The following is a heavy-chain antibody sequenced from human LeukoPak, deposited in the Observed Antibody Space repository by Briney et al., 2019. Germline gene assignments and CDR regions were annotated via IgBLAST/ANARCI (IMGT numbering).Heavy chain of an antibody. Sequence: SETLSLTCSVSGASISSGSNYWGWIRQPPGKGLEWIGSIYRSGSTYYNPSLKSRVTISVDTSKNQFSLKLSSVTAADTAVYYCARADYSSTWSHDYYYMDVWGKGTTVTVSS. CDR1: GASISSGSNY. CDR2: IYRSGST. D-gene: IGHD6-13*01. J-gene: IGHJ6*03. CDR3: ARADYSSTWSHDYYYMDV. V-gene: IGHV4-39*07.